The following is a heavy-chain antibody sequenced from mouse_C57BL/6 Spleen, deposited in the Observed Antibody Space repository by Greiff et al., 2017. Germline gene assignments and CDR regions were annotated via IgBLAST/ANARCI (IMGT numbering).Heavy chain of an antibody. J-gene: IGHJ2*01. V-gene: IGHV3-6*01. Sequence: EVQVVESGPGLVKPSQSLSLTCSVTGYSITSGYYWNWIRQFPGNKLEWMGYISYDGSNNYNPSLKNRISITRDTSKNQFFLKLNSVTTEDTATYYCAREDGSSYGGFDYWGQGTTLTVSS. CDR2: ISYDGSN. CDR3: AREDGSSYGGFDY. D-gene: IGHD1-1*01. CDR1: GYSITSGYY.